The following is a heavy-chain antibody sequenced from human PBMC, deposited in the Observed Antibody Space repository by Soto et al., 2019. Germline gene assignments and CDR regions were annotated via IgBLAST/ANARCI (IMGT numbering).Heavy chain of an antibody. J-gene: IGHJ5*02. Sequence: QVQLVESGGSVVQPGRSLRLSCAASGFTFSSYGMHWVRQAPGKGLEWVAVISYDGSNKYYADSVKGRFTISRDNSKNTLYLQMNSLRAEDTAVYYCAKDKVVVVITGWFDPWGQGTLVTVSS. D-gene: IGHD3-22*01. CDR2: ISYDGSNK. V-gene: IGHV3-30*18. CDR3: AKDKVVVVITGWFDP. CDR1: GFTFSSYG.